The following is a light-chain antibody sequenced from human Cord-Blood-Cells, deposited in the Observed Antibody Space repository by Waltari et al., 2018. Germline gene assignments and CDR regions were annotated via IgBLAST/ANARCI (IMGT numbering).Light chain of an antibody. V-gene: IGKV4-1*01. J-gene: IGKJ3*01. CDR2: WAS. CDR1: QSVLYSSNNKNY. Sequence: DIVMTKSPDSLAVSLGERAPINCKSSQSVLYSSNNKNYLAWYQQKPGQPPKLLIYWASTRESGVPDRFSGSGSGTDFTLTISSLQAEDVAVYYCQQYYSTPFTFGPGTKVDIK. CDR3: QQYYSTPFT.